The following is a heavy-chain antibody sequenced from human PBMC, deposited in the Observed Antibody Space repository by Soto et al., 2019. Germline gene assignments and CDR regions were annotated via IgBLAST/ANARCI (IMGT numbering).Heavy chain of an antibody. Sequence: ASGKVSCKASGGTFSSYIISWLRQVPGQGLEWMGRIIPILGIANYAQKFQGRVTITADKSTSTAYMELSSLRSEDTAVYYCARGHYYDILTGYEPFDYWGQGTLVTVSS. CDR1: GGTFSSYI. V-gene: IGHV1-69*02. CDR2: IIPILGIA. CDR3: ARGHYYDILTGYEPFDY. J-gene: IGHJ4*02. D-gene: IGHD3-9*01.